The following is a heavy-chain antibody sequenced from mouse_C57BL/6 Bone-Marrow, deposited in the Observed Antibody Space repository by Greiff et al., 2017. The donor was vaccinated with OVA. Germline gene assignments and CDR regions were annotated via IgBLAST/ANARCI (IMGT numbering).Heavy chain of an antibody. CDR3: TRGYSNYYAMDY. Sequence: VQLQQSGAELVRPGASVTLSCKASGYTFTDYEMYWVKQTPVHGLEWIGAIAPETGGTAYNQKFKGKAILSADKASSTAYMELRSQTSEDAAVYYGTRGYSNYYAMDYWGQGTSVTVTS. V-gene: IGHV1-15*01. J-gene: IGHJ4*01. CDR1: GYTFTDYE. D-gene: IGHD2-5*01. CDR2: IAPETGGT.